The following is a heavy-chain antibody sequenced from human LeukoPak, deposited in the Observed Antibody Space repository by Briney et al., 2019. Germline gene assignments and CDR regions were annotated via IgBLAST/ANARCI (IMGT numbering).Heavy chain of an antibody. D-gene: IGHD3-16*01. Sequence: GGSLRLSCAASGFTLRSYTMNWVRQAPGKGLEWVSSISSSSSYIYYADSVKGRFTISRDNAKNSLYLQMNSLRAEDTAVYYCARDQNGLTEEVDYWGQGTLVTVSS. CDR1: GFTLRSYT. V-gene: IGHV3-21*01. CDR3: ARDQNGLTEEVDY. CDR2: ISSSSSYI. J-gene: IGHJ4*02.